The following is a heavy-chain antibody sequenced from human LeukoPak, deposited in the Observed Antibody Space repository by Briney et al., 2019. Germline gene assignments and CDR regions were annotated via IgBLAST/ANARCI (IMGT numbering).Heavy chain of an antibody. V-gene: IGHV3-74*01. CDR1: GFTFSSYW. CDR3: ARGRIYYDSTDWDSFDY. J-gene: IGHJ4*02. Sequence: GGSLRLSCAASGFTFSSYWMHWVRQAPGKGLVWVSRINSDGSSTSYADSVKGRFTISRDNAKNSLYLQMSSLRAEDTAVYYCARGRIYYDSTDWDSFDYWGQGTLVTVSS. D-gene: IGHD3-22*01. CDR2: INSDGSST.